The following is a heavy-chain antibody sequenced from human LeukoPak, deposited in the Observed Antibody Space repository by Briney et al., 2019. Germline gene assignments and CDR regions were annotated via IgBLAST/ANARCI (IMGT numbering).Heavy chain of an antibody. V-gene: IGHV1-8*01. D-gene: IGHD2-2*01. J-gene: IGHJ6*03. CDR3: ARARVYCSSTNCYRFPDYYYMDV. CDR1: GYTFTSYD. Sequence: VASVKVSCKASGYTFTSYDINWVRQATGQGLEWMGWMNPNSGNTGYAQKFQGRVTMTRNTSISTAYMELSSLRSEDTAVYYCARARVYCSSTNCYRFPDYYYMDVWGKGTTVTVSS. CDR2: MNPNSGNT.